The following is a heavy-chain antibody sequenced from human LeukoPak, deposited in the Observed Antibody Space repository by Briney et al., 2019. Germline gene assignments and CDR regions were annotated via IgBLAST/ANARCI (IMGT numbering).Heavy chain of an antibody. V-gene: IGHV4-59*01. CDR3: ARAPYYYGSGTSRFDY. CDR1: GGSISSYY. CDR2: IYYSGST. J-gene: IGHJ4*02. Sequence: SETLSLTCTVSGGSISSYYWSWSRQPPGKGLEWIGYIYYSGSTNYNPSLKSRVTISVDTSKNQFSLKPSSVTAADTAVYYCARAPYYYGSGTSRFDYWGQGTLVTVSS. D-gene: IGHD3-10*01.